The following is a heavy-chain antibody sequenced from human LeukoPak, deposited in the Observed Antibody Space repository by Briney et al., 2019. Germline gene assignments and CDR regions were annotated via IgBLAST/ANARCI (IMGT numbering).Heavy chain of an antibody. CDR3: ARAMRRVEMATINEYYYYGMDV. CDR2: ISSSSSYI. V-gene: IGHV3-21*01. D-gene: IGHD5-24*01. CDR1: GFTFSSYS. J-gene: IGHJ6*02. Sequence: GGSLRLSCAASGFTFSSYSMNWVRQAPGKGLEWVSSISSSSSYIYYADSVKGRSTISRDNAKNSLYLQMNSLRAEDTAVYYCARAMRRVEMATINEYYYYGMDVWGQGTTVTVSS.